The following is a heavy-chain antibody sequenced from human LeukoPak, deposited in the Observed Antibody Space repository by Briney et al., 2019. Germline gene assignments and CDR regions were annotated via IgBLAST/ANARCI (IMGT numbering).Heavy chain of an antibody. D-gene: IGHD3-10*01. CDR2: IYPGDSDT. J-gene: IGHJ4*02. Sequence: GESLKISCKGSGYTFTNYWIAWLRQLPGKGLEWMGIIYPGDSDTRYSPSFQGQVTISADKSVSTAYLQWSGLKASDTAMYYCARRPTLGSGEDYWGQGTLVTVSS. CDR3: ARRPTLGSGEDY. CDR1: GYTFTNYW. V-gene: IGHV5-51*01.